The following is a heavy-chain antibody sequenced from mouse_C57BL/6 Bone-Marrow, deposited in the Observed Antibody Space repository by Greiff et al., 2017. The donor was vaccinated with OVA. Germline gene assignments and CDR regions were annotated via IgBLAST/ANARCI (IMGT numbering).Heavy chain of an antibody. V-gene: IGHV1-50*01. CDR1: GYTFTSYW. Sequence: VQLQQPGAELVKPGASVKLSCKASGYTFTSYWMQWVKQRPGQGLEWIGEIDPSDSYTNYNQKFKGKATLTVDTSSSTAYMQLSSLTSEDSAVYYCAKAGRFYAMDYWGQGTSVTVSS. J-gene: IGHJ4*01. CDR3: AKAGRFYAMDY. CDR2: IDPSDSYT.